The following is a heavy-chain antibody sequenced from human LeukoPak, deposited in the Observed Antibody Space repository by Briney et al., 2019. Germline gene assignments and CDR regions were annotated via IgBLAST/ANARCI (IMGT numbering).Heavy chain of an antibody. CDR2: IYSGGTT. V-gene: IGHV3-53*01. CDR1: GFTVSSNY. CDR3: TRVRSSSWYDY. J-gene: IGHJ4*02. Sequence: GGSLRLSCAASGFTVSSNYMSWVRQAPGKGLEWVSVIYSGGTTYYADSVKGRFAISRDNAKNTLFLQMNSLRVDDTAVYYCTRVRSSSWYDYWGQGALVTVSS. D-gene: IGHD6-13*01.